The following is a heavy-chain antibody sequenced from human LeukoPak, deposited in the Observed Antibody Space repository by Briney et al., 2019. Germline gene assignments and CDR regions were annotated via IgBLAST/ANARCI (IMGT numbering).Heavy chain of an antibody. CDR1: GGSFRGYY. D-gene: IGHD3-22*01. J-gene: IGHJ4*02. Sequence: SETLSLTCAVYGGSFRGYYWSWIRHPPGKGLEWIGENNHSGRTNYNPSLKSRVTISVDTSKNQFSLKLSSVTAADTAVYYCARGRGYYDSSGYIWGQGTLVIVSS. CDR2: NNHSGRT. V-gene: IGHV4-34*01. CDR3: ARGRGYYDSSGYI.